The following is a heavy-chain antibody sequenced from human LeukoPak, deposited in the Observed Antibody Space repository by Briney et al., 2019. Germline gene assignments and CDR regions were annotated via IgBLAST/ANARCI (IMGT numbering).Heavy chain of an antibody. CDR3: ARPSFYDSSGYYLPY. CDR2: IYYSGST. CDR1: GGSISSSSYY. Sequence: SETLSLTCTVSGGSISSSSYYWGWIRQPPGKGLEWIGSIYYSGSTYYNPSLKSRATISVDTSKNQFSLKLSSVTAADTAMYYCARPSFYDSSGYYLPYWGQGTLVTVSS. D-gene: IGHD3-22*01. V-gene: IGHV4-39*01. J-gene: IGHJ4*02.